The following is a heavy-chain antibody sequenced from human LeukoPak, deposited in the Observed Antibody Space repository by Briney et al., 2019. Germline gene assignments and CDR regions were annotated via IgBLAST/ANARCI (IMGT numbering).Heavy chain of an antibody. CDR2: ISAYNGNT. D-gene: IGHD6-19*01. V-gene: IGHV1-18*01. CDR1: GYTFTSYA. Sequence: AAVKVSCKASGYTFTSYAMHWVRQAPGQGLEWMGWISAYNGNTNYAQKLQGRVTMTTDTSTSTAYMELRSLSSDDTAVYYCARDPGYNSGLDYWGQGTLVTVSS. J-gene: IGHJ4*02. CDR3: ARDPGYNSGLDY.